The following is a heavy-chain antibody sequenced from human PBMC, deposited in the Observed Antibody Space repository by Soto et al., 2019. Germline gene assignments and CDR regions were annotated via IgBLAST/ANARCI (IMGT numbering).Heavy chain of an antibody. CDR1: GGTFSSYG. CDR3: ARDSRYSSGWYSQVYFDY. J-gene: IGHJ4*02. CDR2: IIPIFGTA. V-gene: IGHV1-69*12. D-gene: IGHD6-19*01. Sequence: QVQLVQSGAEVKKPGSSVKVSCKASGGTFSSYGISWVRQAPGLGLEWMGGIIPIFGTANYAQKFQGRVTITADESTSTAYMELSSLRSEDTAVYYCARDSRYSSGWYSQVYFDYWGQGTLVTVSS.